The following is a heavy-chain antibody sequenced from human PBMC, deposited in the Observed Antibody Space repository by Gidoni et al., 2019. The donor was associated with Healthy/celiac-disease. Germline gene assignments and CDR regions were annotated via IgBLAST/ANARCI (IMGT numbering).Heavy chain of an antibody. J-gene: IGHJ5*02. V-gene: IGHV3-66*01. CDR1: GFTVSSNY. D-gene: IGHD3-16*01. CDR2: IYSGGST. CDR3: ARWSWGVRWFDP. Sequence: EVQLVESGGGLVQPGGSLRLSCAASGFTVSSNYMSWVRQAPGKGLEWVSVIYSGGSTYYADSVKGRFTISRDNSKNTLYLQMNSLRAEDTAVYYCARWSWGVRWFDPWGQGTLVTVSS.